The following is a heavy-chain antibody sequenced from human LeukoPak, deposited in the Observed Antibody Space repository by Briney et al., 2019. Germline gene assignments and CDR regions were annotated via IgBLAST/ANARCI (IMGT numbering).Heavy chain of an antibody. V-gene: IGHV3-11*05. D-gene: IGHD5-12*01. J-gene: IGHJ4*02. CDR3: ARDLTSSSATIDY. CDR1: GLTFSDYY. Sequence: GGSLKLSCAASGLTFSDYYMSWIRPDPGKGLEWVSYISSSSSYTNYADSVKGRFTISRDNAKNSLYLQMNSLRAEDTAVYYCARDLTSSSATIDYWGQGTLVTVSS. CDR2: ISSSSSYT.